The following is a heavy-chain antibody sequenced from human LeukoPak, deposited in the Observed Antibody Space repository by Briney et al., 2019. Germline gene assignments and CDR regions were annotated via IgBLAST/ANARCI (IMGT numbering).Heavy chain of an antibody. J-gene: IGHJ4*02. Sequence: SETLSPTCTVSGGSISSYYWSWIRQPPGKGLEWIGYIYYTGSTNYSPSLKSRVTISVDTSKNQFSLKLSSVTAEDTAVYYCARHGRSGYSIDWPALDYWGQGSLVTVSS. CDR3: ARHGRSGYSIDWPALDY. D-gene: IGHD5-18*01. CDR2: IYYTGST. CDR1: GGSISSYY. V-gene: IGHV4-59*08.